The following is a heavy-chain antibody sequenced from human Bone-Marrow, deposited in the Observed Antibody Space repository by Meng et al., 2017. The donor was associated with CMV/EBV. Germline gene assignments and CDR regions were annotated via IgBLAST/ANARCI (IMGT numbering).Heavy chain of an antibody. CDR1: GFTFSNYA. D-gene: IGHD2-8*01. J-gene: IGHJ6*02. CDR2: ISYDGSNK. CDR3: ARDRNGVDGRVVYYYYGMDV. Sequence: GESLKISCTGPGFTFSNYAMSWVRQAPGKGLEWVAVISYDGSNKYYADSVKGRFTISRDNSKNTLYLQMNSLRAEDTAVYYCARDRNGVDGRVVYYYYGMDVWGQGTTVTVSS. V-gene: IGHV3-30-3*01.